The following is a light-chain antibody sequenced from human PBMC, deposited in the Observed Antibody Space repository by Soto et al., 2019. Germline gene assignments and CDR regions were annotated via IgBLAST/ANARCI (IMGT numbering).Light chain of an antibody. CDR2: AVS. J-gene: IGKJ1*01. V-gene: IGKV3-15*01. CDR3: QQYNNSPPMWT. Sequence: EILMTQSPVTLSVSPGERATLSCRASQSVSSNVAWYQQKPGQAPRLLIYAVSTRATGIPARFSGSGSGTEFTLTINSLQSEDFAVYYCQQYNNSPPMWTFGQGTKVDIK. CDR1: QSVSSN.